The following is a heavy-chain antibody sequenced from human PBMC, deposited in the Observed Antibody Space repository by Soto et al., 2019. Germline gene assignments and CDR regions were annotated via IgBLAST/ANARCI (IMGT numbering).Heavy chain of an antibody. J-gene: IGHJ4*02. Sequence: SETLSLTCIVSGGSVGSGAYYWSWIRQPPGSALEWIGYIYYSGNTNYNPSLKSRVTISVDTSKNQFSLKLSSVTAADTAVYYCARRVKYGSGRRPAYYFDYWGQGTLVTVSS. CDR1: GGSVGSGAYY. CDR2: IYYSGNT. D-gene: IGHD3-10*01. V-gene: IGHV4-61*08. CDR3: ARRVKYGSGRRPAYYFDY.